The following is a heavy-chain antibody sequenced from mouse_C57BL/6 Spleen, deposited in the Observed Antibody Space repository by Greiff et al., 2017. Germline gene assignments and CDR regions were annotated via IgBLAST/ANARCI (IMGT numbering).Heavy chain of an antibody. CDR3: ARDSSGYGRNYFDY. Sequence: EVQLQQSGPGLVKPSQSLSLTCSVTGYSITSGYYWNWIRQFPGNKLEWMGYISYDGSNNYNPSLKNRISLTRDTSKNQFFLKLNSVTTEDTATYYCARDSSGYGRNYFDYWGQGTTLTVSS. CDR1: GYSITSGYY. V-gene: IGHV3-6*01. CDR2: ISYDGSN. J-gene: IGHJ2*01. D-gene: IGHD3-2*02.